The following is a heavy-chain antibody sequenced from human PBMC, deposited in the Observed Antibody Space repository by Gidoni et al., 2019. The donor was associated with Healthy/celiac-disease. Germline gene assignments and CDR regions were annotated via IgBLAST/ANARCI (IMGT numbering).Heavy chain of an antibody. CDR1: GVTFRGSG. Sequence: EVQLVESGGGLVQPGGSLKLSWAASGVTFRGSGMHWVRQASGKGLEWVCRIRSKANSYATAYAASVKGRFTISRDDSKNTAYLQMNSLKTEDTAVYYCTRLGIAVAGTLGLVWGQGTLVTVSS. D-gene: IGHD6-19*01. CDR2: IRSKANSYAT. J-gene: IGHJ4*02. CDR3: TRLGIAVAGTLGLV. V-gene: IGHV3-73*02.